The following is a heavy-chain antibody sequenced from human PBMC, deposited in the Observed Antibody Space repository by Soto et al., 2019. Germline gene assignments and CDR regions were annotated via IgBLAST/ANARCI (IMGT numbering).Heavy chain of an antibody. CDR2: IYPGDSDT. J-gene: IGHJ6*02. CDR1: GYSFTSYW. V-gene: IGHV5-51*01. D-gene: IGHD5-18*01. Sequence: GESLKISCKGSGYSFTSYWIGWVRQMPGKGLEWMGIIYPGDSDTRYSPSFQGQVTISADKSISTAYLQWSSLKASDTAMYYCAIAPRYNYGYSYYYGLDVWGQGTTVSVSS. CDR3: AIAPRYNYGYSYYYGLDV.